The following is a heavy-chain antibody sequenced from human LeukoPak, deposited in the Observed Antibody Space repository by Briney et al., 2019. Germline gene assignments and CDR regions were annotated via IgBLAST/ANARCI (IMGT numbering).Heavy chain of an antibody. CDR2: IKHDGSEK. D-gene: IGHD1-26*01. V-gene: IGHV3-7*01. CDR3: TRGGIWGMDV. CDR1: GFTFNNYW. Sequence: GGSLRLSCVASGFTFNNYWMTWVRQAPGKGLEWVATIKHDGSEKYYVDSVKGRFTISRDNGKNSLYLQMNSLRAEDTAVYYCTRGGIWGMDVWGQGTTVIASS. J-gene: IGHJ6*02.